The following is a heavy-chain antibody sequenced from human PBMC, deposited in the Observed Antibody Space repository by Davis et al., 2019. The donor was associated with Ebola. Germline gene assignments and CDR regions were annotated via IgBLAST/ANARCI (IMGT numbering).Heavy chain of an antibody. V-gene: IGHV4-4*02. CDR1: GGSITNNNW. Sequence: PSETMSLTCAVSGGSITNNNWWSWVRQSPNKGLEWIGQIFHGGSTNYTPSLRSRVTISVDKSKNHFSLKLTSVTAADTAVYYCAKNAVADNGIVNWFDPWGQGILVTVSS. CDR2: IFHGGST. D-gene: IGHD6-19*01. CDR3: AKNAVADNGIVNWFDP. J-gene: IGHJ5*02.